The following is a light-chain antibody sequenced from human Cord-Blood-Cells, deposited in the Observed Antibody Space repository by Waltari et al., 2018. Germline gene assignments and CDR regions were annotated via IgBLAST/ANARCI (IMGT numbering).Light chain of an antibody. CDR2: DAS. Sequence: EIVLTQSPATLSLSPGERATLSGRASQSVSSYLAWYQQKPGQAPRLLIYDASNRATGIPARFSGSGSGTDFTLTISSLEPEDFAVYYCQQRSNWPPPTFGQGTRLEIK. CDR3: QQRSNWPPPT. J-gene: IGKJ5*01. V-gene: IGKV3-11*01. CDR1: QSVSSY.